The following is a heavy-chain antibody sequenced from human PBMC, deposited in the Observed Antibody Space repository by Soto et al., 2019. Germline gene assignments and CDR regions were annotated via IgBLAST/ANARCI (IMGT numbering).Heavy chain of an antibody. CDR2: MNPHSGNT. D-gene: IGHD2-15*01. CDR1: GYTFTNYD. CDR3: ATYCSGGSCYVY. Sequence: ASVKVSCKASGYTFTNYDINWVRQATGQGPEWMGWMNPHSGNTGYAQKFQGRTTMTRDTSIRTAYMELDSLTSDDTAVYYCATYCSGGSCYVYWGQGTPVTVSS. V-gene: IGHV1-8*01. J-gene: IGHJ4*02.